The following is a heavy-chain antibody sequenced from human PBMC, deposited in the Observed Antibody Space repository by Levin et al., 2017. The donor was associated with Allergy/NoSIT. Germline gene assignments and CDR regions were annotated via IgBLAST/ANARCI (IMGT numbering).Heavy chain of an antibody. Sequence: GESLKISCAASGFTFSSYGMHWVRQAPGKGLEWVAVIWYDGSSKYYADSVKGRFTISRDNSKNTLYLQMNSLRAEDTAVYYCARVKLVATFDYWGQGTLVTVSS. J-gene: IGHJ4*02. CDR3: ARVKLVATFDY. D-gene: IGHD5-12*01. CDR1: GFTFSSYG. CDR2: IWYDGSSK. V-gene: IGHV3-33*01.